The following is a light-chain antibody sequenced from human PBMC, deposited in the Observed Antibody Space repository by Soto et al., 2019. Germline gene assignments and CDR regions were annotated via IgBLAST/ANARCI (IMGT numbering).Light chain of an antibody. Sequence: IQMTQSPSTLSASVGDRVTITCRASRGISSWLAWYQQKPGIAPKLLIYDASNLESGLPSRFSGSGSGTEFALTISSLQPDDFATYYCQQYNSYSLTFGGGTKVDI. CDR2: DAS. V-gene: IGKV1-5*01. J-gene: IGKJ4*01. CDR1: RGISSW. CDR3: QQYNSYSLT.